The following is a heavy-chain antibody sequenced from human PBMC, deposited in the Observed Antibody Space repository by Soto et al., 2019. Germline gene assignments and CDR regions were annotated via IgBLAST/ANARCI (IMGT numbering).Heavy chain of an antibody. J-gene: IGHJ4*02. D-gene: IGHD5-18*01. Sequence: EVQLVESGGGLVQPGGSLRLSCAASGVTVSSNYMSWVRQAPGKGLEWVSVIYSGGSTYYADSVKGRFTISRDNSKNTLYXXXXXXRAEDTAVYYCXRHGYNYGGGYFDYWGQGTLVTVSS. CDR2: IYSGGST. CDR1: GVTVSSNY. V-gene: IGHV3-66*04. CDR3: XRHGYNYGGGYFDY.